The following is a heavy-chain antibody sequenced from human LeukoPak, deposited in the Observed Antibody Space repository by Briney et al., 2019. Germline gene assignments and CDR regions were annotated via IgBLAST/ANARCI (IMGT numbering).Heavy chain of an antibody. CDR1: GGSISSYY. CDR3: ARTADYDFWSGLNYYYYMDV. CDR2: IYHSGST. J-gene: IGHJ6*03. Sequence: KPSETLSLTCTVSGGSISSYYWSWIRQPPGKGLEWIGYIYHSGSTNYNPSLKSRVTISVDTSKNQFSLKLSSVTAADTAVYYCARTADYDFWSGLNYYYYMDVWGKGTTVTVSS. V-gene: IGHV4-59*01. D-gene: IGHD3-3*01.